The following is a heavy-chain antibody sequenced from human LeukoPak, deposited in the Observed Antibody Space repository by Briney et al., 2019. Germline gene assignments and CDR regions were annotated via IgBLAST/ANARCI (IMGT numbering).Heavy chain of an antibody. J-gene: IGHJ4*02. CDR2: ISPIFGTA. CDR1: GGTFSSYA. CDR3: ARDNTGTTADY. D-gene: IGHD1-1*01. V-gene: IGHV1-69*13. Sequence: GASVKVSCKASGGTFSSYAISWVRQAPGQGLEWMGWISPIFGTANYAQKFQGRVTITADESTSTAYMELSSLRSEDTAVYYCARDNTGTTADYWGQGTLVTVSS.